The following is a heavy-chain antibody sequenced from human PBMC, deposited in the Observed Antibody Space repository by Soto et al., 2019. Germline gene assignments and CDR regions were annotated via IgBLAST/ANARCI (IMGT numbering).Heavy chain of an antibody. CDR1: GGSISSSSYY. CDR2: IYYSGST. Sequence: SETLSLTCTVSGGSISSSSYYWCWIRHPPGKGLEWIGSIYYSGSTYYNPSLKSRVTISVDTSKNQFSLKLSSVTAADTAVYYCARRPIFGVVSWFDPWGQGTLVTVSS. J-gene: IGHJ5*02. V-gene: IGHV4-39*01. CDR3: ARRPIFGVVSWFDP. D-gene: IGHD3-3*01.